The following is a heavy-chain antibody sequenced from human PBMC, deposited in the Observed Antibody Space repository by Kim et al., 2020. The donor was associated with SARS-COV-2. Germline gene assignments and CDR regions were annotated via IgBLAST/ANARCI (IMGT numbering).Heavy chain of an antibody. J-gene: IGHJ6*02. CDR3: ARGPYSSSGYGGGYYYYGMDV. CDR1: GGSISSYY. Sequence: SETLSLTCTVSGGSISSYYWSWIRQPPGKGLEWIGYIYYSGSTNYNPSLKSRVTISVDTSKNQFSLKLSSVTAADTAVYYCARGPYSSSGYGGGYYYYGMDVWGQGTPVTVS. CDR2: IYYSGST. D-gene: IGHD6-13*01. V-gene: IGHV4-59*13.